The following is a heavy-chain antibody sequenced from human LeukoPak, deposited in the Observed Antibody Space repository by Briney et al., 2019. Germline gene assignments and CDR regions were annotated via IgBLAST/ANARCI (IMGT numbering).Heavy chain of an antibody. J-gene: IGHJ4*02. CDR1: GYTFTSNG. CDR2: ISCNNGDT. D-gene: IGHD5-18*01. CDR3: ARDGGTAEYSSGSDY. Sequence: GASVKVSCKASGYTFTSNGITWVRQAPGQGLEWVGWISCNNGDTRYAQKFQGRVTVTTDTSTSTAYMELRSLRSDDTAVYYCARDGGTAEYSSGSDYWGQGTLVTVSS. V-gene: IGHV1-18*01.